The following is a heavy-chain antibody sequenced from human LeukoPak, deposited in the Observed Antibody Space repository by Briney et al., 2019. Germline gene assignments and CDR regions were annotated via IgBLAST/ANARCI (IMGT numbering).Heavy chain of an antibody. CDR2: ISWDGGST. CDR1: GFAFYDYT. V-gene: IGHV3-43*01. D-gene: IGHD4-17*01. CDR3: AKGTTVTYGGYFDY. Sequence: GGSLRLSCAASGFAFYDYTMHWVRQAPGKGLEWVSFISWDGGSTYYADSVKGRFTISRDNSKKSLYLQMNSLRTEDTALYYCAKGTTVTYGGYFDYWGQGTLVTVSS. J-gene: IGHJ4*02.